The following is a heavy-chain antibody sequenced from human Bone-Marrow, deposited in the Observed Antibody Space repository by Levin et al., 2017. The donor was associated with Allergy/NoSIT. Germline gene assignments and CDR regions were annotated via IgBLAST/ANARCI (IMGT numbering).Heavy chain of an antibody. CDR1: GASVTNENW. J-gene: IGHJ5*02. CDR2: ISHSGTT. Sequence: SETLSLTCAVSGASVTNENWWTWVRQTPGKGLEWIGVISHSGTTKYNPSFRNRVAISMDQSKNQFSLNFHSVTAADTAVYYCARDARFENSEYNYFDPWGRGTLVTVSS. D-gene: IGHD3-10*01. CDR3: ARDARFENSEYNYFDP. V-gene: IGHV4-4*02.